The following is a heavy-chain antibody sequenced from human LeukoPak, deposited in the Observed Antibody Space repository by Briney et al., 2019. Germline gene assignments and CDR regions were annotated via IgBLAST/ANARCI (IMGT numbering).Heavy chain of an antibody. CDR2: IYYSGST. CDR3: ARGQQDSISGFDY. CDR1: GGSISSYY. V-gene: IGHV4-59*01. Sequence: PSETLSLTCTVSGGSISSYYWSWIRQPPGKRLEWIGYIYYSGSTNYNPSLKSRVTISVDTSKNQFSLKLSSVTAADTAVYYCARGQQDSISGFDYWGQGTLVTVSS. J-gene: IGHJ4*02. D-gene: IGHD3-22*01.